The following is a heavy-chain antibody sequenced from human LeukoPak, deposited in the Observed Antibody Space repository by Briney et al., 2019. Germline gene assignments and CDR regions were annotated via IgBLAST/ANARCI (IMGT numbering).Heavy chain of an antibody. D-gene: IGHD1-1*01. CDR1: GFTFSIFW. CDR2: VSDDGSTT. V-gene: IGHV3-74*03. J-gene: IGHJ3*02. Sequence: GGSLRLSCAASGFTFSIFWMHWVRQAPGNGLVWVSRVSDDGSTTTYADSVKGRFTISRDNAKNTLYLQMNSLRPEDTAVYYCVRHNAARAFDIWGQGTVVIVSS. CDR3: VRHNAARAFDI.